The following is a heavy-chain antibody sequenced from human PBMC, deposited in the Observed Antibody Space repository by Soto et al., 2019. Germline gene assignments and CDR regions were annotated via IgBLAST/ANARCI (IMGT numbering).Heavy chain of an antibody. Sequence: ASETLSLTCAVYGGSFSGYYWSWIRQPPGKGLEWIGEINHSGSTNYNPSLKSRVTISVDTSKNQFSLKLSSVTAADTAVYYCARGGYYYDSSGRIRFDYWGQGTLVTVSS. V-gene: IGHV4-34*01. CDR1: GGSFSGYY. CDR2: INHSGST. J-gene: IGHJ4*02. CDR3: ARGGYYYDSSGRIRFDY. D-gene: IGHD3-22*01.